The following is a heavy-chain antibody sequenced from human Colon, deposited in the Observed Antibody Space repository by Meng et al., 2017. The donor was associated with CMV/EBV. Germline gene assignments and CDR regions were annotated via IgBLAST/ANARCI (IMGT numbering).Heavy chain of an antibody. CDR1: GGSISTSSYY. CDR2: IYYSGST. Sequence: SETLSLTCTVSGGSISTSSYYWSWIRQPPGKGLEWIGYIYYSGSTNYNPSLKSRVTISVDTSKNQFSLKLSSVTAADTAVYYCARARGIAARNYYYGMDVWGQGTTVTVSS. J-gene: IGHJ6*02. V-gene: IGHV4-61*01. CDR3: ARARGIAARNYYYGMDV. D-gene: IGHD6-6*01.